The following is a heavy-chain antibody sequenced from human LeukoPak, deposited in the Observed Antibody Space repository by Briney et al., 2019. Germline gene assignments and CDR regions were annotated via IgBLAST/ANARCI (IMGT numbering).Heavy chain of an antibody. CDR1: GGSISNYF. J-gene: IGHJ3*02. V-gene: IGHV4-59*01. Sequence: ASETLSLTCTVSGGSISNYFWSWIRQAPGKGLEYIGFIYYSGNTNYNPSFKSRVTISVDTSKKQFSLKLSSVTAADTAVYYCARVLLWFGEGVDAFDIWGQGTMVTVSS. D-gene: IGHD3-10*01. CDR2: IYYSGNT. CDR3: ARVLLWFGEGVDAFDI.